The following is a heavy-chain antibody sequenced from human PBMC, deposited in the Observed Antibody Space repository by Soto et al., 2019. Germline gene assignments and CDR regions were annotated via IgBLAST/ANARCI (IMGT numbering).Heavy chain of an antibody. J-gene: IGHJ5*02. Sequence: ASVKVSCKASGYTFTGYHIHWVRQATGQALRWMGWINTNSGDTTYGQNFKRWVTMTRDTSINTAYVHLGRLRSDDTAVYYCARWVGASNWFDPWGQGTLVTVSS. V-gene: IGHV1-2*04. D-gene: IGHD1-26*01. CDR1: GYTFTGYH. CDR2: INTNSGDT. CDR3: ARWVGASNWFDP.